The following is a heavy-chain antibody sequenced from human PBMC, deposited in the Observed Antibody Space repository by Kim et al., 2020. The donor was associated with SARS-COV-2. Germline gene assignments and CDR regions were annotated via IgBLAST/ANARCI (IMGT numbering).Heavy chain of an antibody. CDR1: GFTFSSYG. Sequence: GGSLRLSCAASGFTFSSYGIHWVRQAPGKGLEWVALISYDGTNKYYADSVKDRFTISRDNSKNTLYLQMNSLRAEDTAVYYCAKMYYYGSGDDYWGQGTLVTVSS. V-gene: IGHV3-30*18. CDR2: ISYDGTNK. J-gene: IGHJ4*02. CDR3: AKMYYYGSGDDY. D-gene: IGHD3-10*01.